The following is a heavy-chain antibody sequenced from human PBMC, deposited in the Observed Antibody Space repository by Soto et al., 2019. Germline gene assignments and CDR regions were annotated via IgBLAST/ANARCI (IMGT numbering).Heavy chain of an antibody. CDR1: WFSLSTSGVG. V-gene: IGHV2-5*02. CDR3: ARRSVVYSNYLFNGFDP. CDR2: IYWDDDK. D-gene: IGHD4-4*01. J-gene: IGHJ5*02. Sequence: QLTLKESGPTLVKSTQTLTLTCTFSWFSLSTSGVGVGWSRQPPGKALEWLAVIYWDDDKRYSPSLKSWLTITRDTSKSQVVLTVTNMNPVDTATYYCARRSVVYSNYLFNGFDPWGQGTLVTVSS.